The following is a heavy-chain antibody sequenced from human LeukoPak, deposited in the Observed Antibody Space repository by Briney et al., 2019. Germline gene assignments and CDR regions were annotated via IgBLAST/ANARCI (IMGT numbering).Heavy chain of an antibody. D-gene: IGHD3-10*01. CDR1: GGSFSDDY. Sequence: PSETLSLTCAVSGGSFSDDYWTWIRQPPGKGLEWIGDINHSGNTNYNPSLKSRVTISLHTSKNQFSLKLSSVAAADTAVYYCARGKVWYGELEDAYYFDSWGPGTLVTVSS. CDR3: ARGKVWYGELEDAYYFDS. CDR2: INHSGNT. J-gene: IGHJ4*02. V-gene: IGHV4-34*01.